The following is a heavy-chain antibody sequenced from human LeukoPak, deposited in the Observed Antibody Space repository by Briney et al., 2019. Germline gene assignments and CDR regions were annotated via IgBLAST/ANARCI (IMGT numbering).Heavy chain of an antibody. J-gene: IGHJ5*02. Sequence: SETLSLTCAVSGGSISSGGYCWSWIRQPPGKGLEWIGYIYHSGSTYYNPSLKRRVTISVDRSKNQFSLKLSSVTAADTAVYYCARGQDWFDPWGQGTLVTVSS. CDR2: IYHSGST. CDR3: ARGQDWFDP. CDR1: GGSISSGGYC. V-gene: IGHV4-30-2*01.